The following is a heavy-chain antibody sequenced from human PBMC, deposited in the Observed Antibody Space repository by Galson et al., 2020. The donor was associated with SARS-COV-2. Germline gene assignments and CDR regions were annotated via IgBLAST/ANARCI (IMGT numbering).Heavy chain of an antibody. CDR3: ARDYYGSGSYYTADY. CDR2: ISYDGSNK. V-gene: IGHV3-30*04. Sequence: GESLKISCAASGFTFSSYAMHWVRQAPGKGLEWVAVISYDGSNKYYADSVKGRFTISRDNSKNTLYLQMNSLRAEDTAVYYCARDYYGSGSYYTADYWGQGTLVTVSS. D-gene: IGHD3-10*01. J-gene: IGHJ4*02. CDR1: GFTFSSYA.